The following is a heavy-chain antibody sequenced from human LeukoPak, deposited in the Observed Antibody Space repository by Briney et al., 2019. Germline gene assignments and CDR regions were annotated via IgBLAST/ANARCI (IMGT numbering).Heavy chain of an antibody. CDR1: GYTFTSYG. V-gene: IGHV1-18*01. D-gene: IGHD3-3*01. Sequence: GASVKVSCKASGYTFTSYGISWVRQAPGQGLEWMGWICDYNGKINYAQKLQGGVTMSTDTSPSTAYMELRSLRYDDTAVYYCARVSERITICGVVIAYFDYWGQGTLVTVSS. CDR3: ARVSERITICGVVIAYFDY. CDR2: ICDYNGKI. J-gene: IGHJ4*02.